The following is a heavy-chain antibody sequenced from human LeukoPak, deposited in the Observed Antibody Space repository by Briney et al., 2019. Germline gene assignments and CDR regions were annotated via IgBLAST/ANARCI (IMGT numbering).Heavy chain of an antibody. D-gene: IGHD4-23*01. CDR3: ARVDYGGTPYNWFDP. CDR1: GGSISSYY. J-gene: IGHJ5*02. Sequence: SETLSLTCTVSGGSISSYYWSWIRQPPGQGLEWIGYIYYSGSTNYNPSLKSRVTISVDTSKNQFSLKLSSVTAADTAVYYCARVDYGGTPYNWFDPWGQGTLVTVSS. V-gene: IGHV4-59*08. CDR2: IYYSGST.